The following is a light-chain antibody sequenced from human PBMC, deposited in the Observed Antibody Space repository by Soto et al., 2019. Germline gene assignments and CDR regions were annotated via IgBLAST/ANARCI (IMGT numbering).Light chain of an antibody. CDR1: SSDVGSYNR. J-gene: IGLJ1*01. V-gene: IGLV2-18*02. Sequence: QSALTQPPSVSGSPGQSVTISCTGTSSDVGSYNRVSWYQQPPGTAPKLMIYEVSNRPSGVPDRFSGSKSVNTTSLSISGLQAEDEADYYCSSYTSSSTDVFGSGTKLTVL. CDR2: EVS. CDR3: SSYTSSSTDV.